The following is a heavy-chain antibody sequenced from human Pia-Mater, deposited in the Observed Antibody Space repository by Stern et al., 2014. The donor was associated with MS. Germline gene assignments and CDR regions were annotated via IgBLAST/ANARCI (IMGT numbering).Heavy chain of an antibody. D-gene: IGHD6-25*01. CDR1: GFPFDTYT. J-gene: IGHJ4*02. V-gene: IGHV3-21*01. CDR2: ISTESSYI. CDR3: ARRAGGLIAAGSLGY. Sequence: EMQLVESGGRLVKPGESLTLSCAASGFPFDTYTMHWVRQSPGRGLEWISSISTESSYINYADSVKGRFTISRDNANNSLYLQMNSLRPEDTAVYYCARRAGGLIAAGSLGYWGQGSLVTVSS.